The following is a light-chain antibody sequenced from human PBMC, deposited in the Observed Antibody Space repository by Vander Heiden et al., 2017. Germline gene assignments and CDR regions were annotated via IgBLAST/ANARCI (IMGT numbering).Light chain of an antibody. CDR3: QHYVTSPYT. Sequence: IVLTQSPGTLSLSPGERVTLSCRASQSLSINYLAWYQQKPGQAPRLLIHRASSRATGIPDRFSGSGSGTDFTLTIDRLEPEDFAVYFCQHYVTSPYTFGQGTKLEIK. CDR1: QSLSINY. V-gene: IGKV3-20*01. J-gene: IGKJ2*01. CDR2: RAS.